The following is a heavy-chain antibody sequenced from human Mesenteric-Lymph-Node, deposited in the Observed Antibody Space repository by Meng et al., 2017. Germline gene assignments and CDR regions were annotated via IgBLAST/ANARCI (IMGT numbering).Heavy chain of an antibody. CDR3: AKDIGSYYYDSSGNDAFDI. J-gene: IGHJ3*02. V-gene: IGHV3-9*01. D-gene: IGHD3-22*01. CDR2: ISWNSGSI. CDR1: GFTFDDYA. Sequence: SLKISCAASGFTFDDYAMHWVRQAPGKGLEWVSGISWNSGSIGYADSVKGRFTISRDNAKNSLYLQMNSLRAEDTALYYCAKDIGSYYYDSSGNDAFDIWGQGTMVTVSS.